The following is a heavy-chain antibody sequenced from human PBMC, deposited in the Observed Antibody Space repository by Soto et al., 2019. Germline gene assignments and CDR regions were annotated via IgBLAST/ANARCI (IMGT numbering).Heavy chain of an antibody. D-gene: IGHD2-8*01. V-gene: IGHV1-46*01. CDR1: GYAFSNNF. CDR2: INPTTGLT. J-gene: IGHJ6*02. CDR3: ARALRNGYFYGMDI. Sequence: RASVKVSCKASGYAFSNNFMHWVRQAPAQGLEWMGVINPTTGLTSNAQKFQGRITMTSDTSSSTAYMELSSLRSEDTAVYYCARALRNGYFYGMDIWGQGTTVTVSS.